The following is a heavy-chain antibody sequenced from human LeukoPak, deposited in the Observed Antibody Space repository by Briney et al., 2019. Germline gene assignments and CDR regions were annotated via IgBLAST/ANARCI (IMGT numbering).Heavy chain of an antibody. J-gene: IGHJ6*03. CDR2: INHSGST. Sequence: SETLSLTCAVYGGSFSGYYWSWIRQPPGKGLEWIGEINHSGSTNYNPSLKSRVTISVDTSKNQFSLKLSSVTAADTAVYYCARGVVPAAIAPYYYYYYMDVWGKGTTVTVSS. CDR1: GGSFSGYY. D-gene: IGHD2-2*01. CDR3: ARGVVPAAIAPYYYYYYMDV. V-gene: IGHV4-34*01.